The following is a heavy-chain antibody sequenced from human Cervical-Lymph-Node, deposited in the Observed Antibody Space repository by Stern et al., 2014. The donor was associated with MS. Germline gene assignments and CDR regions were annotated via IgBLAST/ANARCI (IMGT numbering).Heavy chain of an antibody. V-gene: IGHV3-23*04. CDR2: INSGGGDT. CDR3: AKGGSSSCYSACDF. D-gene: IGHD2-15*01. Sequence: EDQLVESGGDLVQPGGSLRLSCAASGFTFSSYAMAWVRLAPGKGLEWVSTINSGGGDTFYADSVKGRFTISRDNSKNTLFLQVNSLRAEDTAVYYCAKGGSSSCYSACDFWGQGTLVTVSS. CDR1: GFTFSSYA. J-gene: IGHJ4*02.